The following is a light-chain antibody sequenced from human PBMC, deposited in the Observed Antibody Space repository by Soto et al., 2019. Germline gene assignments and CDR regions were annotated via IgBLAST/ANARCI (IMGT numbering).Light chain of an antibody. V-gene: IGLV1-40*01. CDR2: GNS. Sequence: QSALTQPPSVSGAPGQXXXXXXXXXXSXXVAGYDVHWYQQLPATAPKLLIYGNSNRPSGVPDRFSGSKSGTSASLAITGLQAEDEADYYCQSYDSSLRGSYVFGTGTKVT. CDR1: XSXXVAGYD. CDR3: QSYDSSLRGSYV. J-gene: IGLJ1*01.